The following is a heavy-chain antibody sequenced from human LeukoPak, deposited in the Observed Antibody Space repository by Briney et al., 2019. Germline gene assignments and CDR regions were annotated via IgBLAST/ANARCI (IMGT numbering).Heavy chain of an antibody. CDR2: ISAYNGNT. J-gene: IGHJ4*02. CDR3: ARDGVSSGYYLTTGDY. Sequence: GASVKVSCKASGYTFTSYGISWVRQAPGQGREGMGWISAYNGNTNYAQKLQGRVTMTTDTPTSTADMELRSLRSDDTAVYYCARDGVSSGYYLTTGDYWGQGTLVTVSS. V-gene: IGHV1-18*01. CDR1: GYTFTSYG. D-gene: IGHD3-22*01.